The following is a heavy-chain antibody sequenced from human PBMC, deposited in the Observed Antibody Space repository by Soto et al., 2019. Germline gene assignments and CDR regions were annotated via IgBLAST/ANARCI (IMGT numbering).Heavy chain of an antibody. Sequence: SDTLSLTCAVSGGSISSCFYSWSWIRQPPGKGLEWIGYIYHSGSTYYNPSLKSRVTISVDRSRNQFSLKLNPVTAAATAVYYGATSNWCDRWGQGTLMTASS. CDR3: ATSNWCDR. CDR1: GGSISSCFYS. D-gene: IGHD2-2*01. J-gene: IGHJ5*02. V-gene: IGHV4-30-2*01. CDR2: IYHSGST.